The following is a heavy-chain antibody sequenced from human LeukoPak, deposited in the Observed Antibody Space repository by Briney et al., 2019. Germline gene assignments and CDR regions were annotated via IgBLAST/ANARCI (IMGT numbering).Heavy chain of an antibody. Sequence: SVKVSCKASGGTFSSYAISWVRQAPGQGLEWMGGIIPIFGTANYAQKFQGRVTITADKSTSTAYMELSSLRSEDTAVYYCARSKTPPDAFDIGGQGTMVTVSS. CDR1: GGTFSSYA. CDR2: IIPIFGTA. J-gene: IGHJ3*02. V-gene: IGHV1-69*06. CDR3: ARSKTPPDAFDI.